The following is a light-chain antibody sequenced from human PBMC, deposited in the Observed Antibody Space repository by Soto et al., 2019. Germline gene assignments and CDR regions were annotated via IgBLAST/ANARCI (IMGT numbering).Light chain of an antibody. Sequence: EIVLTQSPGTLSLSPGERSTLSCRASQSVSSSYLAWYQQKPGQAPRLLIYGASSRAAGIPDRFSGSGSGTDFTLTISRLEPEDFAVYYCQQYGSSLGQGTKV. CDR2: GAS. CDR3: QQYGSS. J-gene: IGKJ1*01. CDR1: QSVSSSY. V-gene: IGKV3-20*01.